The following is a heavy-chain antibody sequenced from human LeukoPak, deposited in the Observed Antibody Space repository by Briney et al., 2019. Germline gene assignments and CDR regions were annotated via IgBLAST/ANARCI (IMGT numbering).Heavy chain of an antibody. CDR2: IRSKAYGGTT. CDR1: GFTFSSYS. J-gene: IGHJ4*02. Sequence: GGSLRLSCAASGFTFSSYSMSWVRQAPGKGLEWVGFIRSKAYGGTTEYAASVKGRFTISRDDSKSIAYLQMNSLKTEDTAVYYCTGESVAVATFDYWGQGTLVTVSS. D-gene: IGHD6-19*01. CDR3: TGESVAVATFDY. V-gene: IGHV3-49*04.